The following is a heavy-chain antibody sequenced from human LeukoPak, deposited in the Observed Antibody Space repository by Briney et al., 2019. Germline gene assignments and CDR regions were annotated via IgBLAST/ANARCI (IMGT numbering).Heavy chain of an antibody. J-gene: IGHJ6*03. CDR1: GFTFSNYG. CDR2: IWHDGSNK. Sequence: GGSLKLSCVSSGFTFSNYGMHWVRQAPGKGLEWVALIWHDGSNKYYADSVRGRVTISRDNSENTLYLQMNSLTAEDTAVYFCAKDGDAYIEYYYYYMDVWGKGTTVTVSS. V-gene: IGHV3-33*06. CDR3: AKDGDAYIEYYYYYMDV. D-gene: IGHD5-24*01.